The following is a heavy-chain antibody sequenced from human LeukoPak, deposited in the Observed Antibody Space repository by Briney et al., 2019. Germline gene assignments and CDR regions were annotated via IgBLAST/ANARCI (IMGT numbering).Heavy chain of an antibody. CDR1: GGSISSSSYY. CDR2: IHYSGST. J-gene: IGHJ6*03. D-gene: IGHD6-13*01. CDR3: ARHGGAAGGYYYMDV. Sequence: SETLSLTCIVSGGSISSSSYYWGWIRQPPGKGLEWIGSIHYSGSTYYNPSLKSRVTTSVDTSKNQFSLKLIPVTAADTALSYSARHGGAAGGYYYMDVWGKGTTVTVSS. V-gene: IGHV4-39*01.